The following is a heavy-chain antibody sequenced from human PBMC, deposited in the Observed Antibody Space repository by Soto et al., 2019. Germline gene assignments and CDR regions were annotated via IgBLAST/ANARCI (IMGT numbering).Heavy chain of an antibody. CDR3: ARIDGSHYYGSGSYLP. Sequence: QVQLVQSGAEVKKPGSSVKVSCKASGGTFSSYAISWVRQAPGQGLEWTGGIIPIFGTANYAQKFQGRVTITADESTSTAYMELSSLRSEDTAVYYCARIDGSHYYGSGSYLPWGQGTLVTVSS. CDR1: GGTFSSYA. V-gene: IGHV1-69*01. J-gene: IGHJ5*02. D-gene: IGHD3-10*01. CDR2: IIPIFGTA.